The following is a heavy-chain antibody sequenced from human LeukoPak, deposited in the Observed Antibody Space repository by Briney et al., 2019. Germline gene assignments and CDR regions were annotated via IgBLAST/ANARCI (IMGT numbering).Heavy chain of an antibody. D-gene: IGHD3-10*01. V-gene: IGHV3-30-3*01. CDR2: ISYDGSNK. CDR1: GFTFSSYA. J-gene: IGHJ4*02. CDR3: ARGATYYSGSASYYHTF. Sequence: GGSLRLSCAASGFTFSSYAMHWVRQVPREGLEWVALISYDGSNKYYADSVRGRFTISRDNSKNTVSLEMNSLRAEDTAVYYCARGATYYSGSASYYHTFWGQGTLVTVST.